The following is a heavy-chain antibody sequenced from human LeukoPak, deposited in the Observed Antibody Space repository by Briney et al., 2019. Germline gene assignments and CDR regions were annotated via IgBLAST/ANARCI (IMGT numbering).Heavy chain of an antibody. CDR2: INPNSGGT. CDR3: ATGGYCSGGSCYSPFDY. V-gene: IGHV1-2*02. Sequence: ASVKVSYKASGYTFTGYYMHWVRQAPGQGLEWMGWINPNSGGTNYAQKFQGRVTMTRDTSISTAYMELSRLRSDDTAVYYCATGGYCSGGSCYSPFDYWGQGTLVTVSS. J-gene: IGHJ4*02. CDR1: GYTFTGYY. D-gene: IGHD2-15*01.